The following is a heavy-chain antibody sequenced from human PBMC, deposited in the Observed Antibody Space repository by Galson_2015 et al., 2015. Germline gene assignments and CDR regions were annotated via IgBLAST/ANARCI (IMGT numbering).Heavy chain of an antibody. Sequence: CAISGDSVSSNSAAWNWIRQSPSRGLEWLGRTYYRSKWYNDYAVSVKSRITINPDTSKNQFSLQLNSVTPEDTAVYYCARTRDTAMVLTVENDAFDIWGQGTMVTVSS. J-gene: IGHJ3*02. D-gene: IGHD5-18*01. V-gene: IGHV6-1*01. CDR2: TYYRSKWYN. CDR3: ARTRDTAMVLTVENDAFDI. CDR1: GDSVSSNSAA.